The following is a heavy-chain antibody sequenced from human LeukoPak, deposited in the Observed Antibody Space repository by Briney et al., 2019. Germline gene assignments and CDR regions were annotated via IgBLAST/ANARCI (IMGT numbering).Heavy chain of an antibody. CDR1: GYTFTTLD. Sequence: ASVKVSCKASGYTFTTLDINWVRQATGQGLEWMGWMNPKSGNRGYAQKFQGRVTITRDTSTSTAYMELSSLRSEDTAVYYCARTSQGAVAGPFDYWGQGTLVTVSS. J-gene: IGHJ4*02. CDR3: ARTSQGAVAGPFDY. V-gene: IGHV1-8*03. CDR2: MNPKSGNR. D-gene: IGHD6-19*01.